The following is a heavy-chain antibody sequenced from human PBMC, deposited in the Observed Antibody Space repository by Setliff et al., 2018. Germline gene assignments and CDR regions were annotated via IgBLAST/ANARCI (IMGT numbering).Heavy chain of an antibody. Sequence: GGSLRLSCAASGFTFDDYAMHWVRQAPGKGLEWVSRIHSDGTTTAYADSVRGRVTISRDNAKNTLYLQMNSLRAEDTAVYYCARDHVEMATIVDYWGQGTLVTVSS. D-gene: IGHD5-12*01. J-gene: IGHJ4*02. CDR1: GFTFDDYA. CDR3: ARDHVEMATIVDY. CDR2: IHSDGTTT. V-gene: IGHV3-74*01.